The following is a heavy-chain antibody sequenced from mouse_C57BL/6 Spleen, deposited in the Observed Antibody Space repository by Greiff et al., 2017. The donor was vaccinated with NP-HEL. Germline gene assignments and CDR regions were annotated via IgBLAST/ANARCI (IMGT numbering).Heavy chain of an antibody. CDR2: ISSGSSTI. V-gene: IGHV5-17*01. CDR3: SRRRYDYLFDY. J-gene: IGHJ2*01. CDR1: GFTFSDYG. Sequence: EVKLMESGGGLVKPGGSLKLSCAASGFTFSDYGMHWVRQAPEKGLEWVAYISSGSSTIYYADTVKGRFTISRDNAKNTLFLQMTSLRSEDTAMYYCSRRRYDYLFDYWGQGTTLTVSS. D-gene: IGHD2-4*01.